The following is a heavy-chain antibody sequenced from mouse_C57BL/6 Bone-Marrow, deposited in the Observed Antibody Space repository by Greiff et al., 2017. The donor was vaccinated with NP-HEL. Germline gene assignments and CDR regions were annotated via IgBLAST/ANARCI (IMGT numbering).Heavy chain of an antibody. Sequence: QVQLQQPGAELVMPGASVKLSCKASGYTFTSYWMHWVKQRPGQGLEWIGEIDPSDSYTNYNQKFKGKSTLTVDKSSSTAYMQLSSLTSEDSAVYYCALPFITTGGGFAYWGQGTLVTVSA. J-gene: IGHJ3*01. CDR2: IDPSDSYT. CDR3: ALPFITTGGGFAY. V-gene: IGHV1-69*01. CDR1: GYTFTSYW. D-gene: IGHD1-1*01.